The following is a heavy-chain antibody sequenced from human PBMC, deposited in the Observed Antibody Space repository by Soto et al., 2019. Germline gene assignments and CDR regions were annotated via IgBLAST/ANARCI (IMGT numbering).Heavy chain of an antibody. V-gene: IGHV4-30-4*01. D-gene: IGHD1-1*01. CDR1: GGSISSGDYY. Sequence: QVQLQVSGPGLGKPSQTLSLTCTIAGGSISSGDYYWSWIRQPPGKGLEWIGHIYDSGSTYNNPSLNSRVTISIDPSENQFSLNLRSVTAADTAVYYCARGLSGDKVDSWGQGTLVTVSS. CDR2: IYDSGST. CDR3: ARGLSGDKVDS. J-gene: IGHJ4*02.